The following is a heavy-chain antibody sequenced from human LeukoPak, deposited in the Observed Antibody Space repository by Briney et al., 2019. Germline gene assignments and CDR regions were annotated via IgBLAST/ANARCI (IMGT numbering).Heavy chain of an antibody. CDR3: ARVHYSNYVVGYYYGMDV. V-gene: IGHV1-2*06. J-gene: IGHJ6*02. CDR1: GYTFTGYY. CDR2: INPNGGGT. Sequence: ASVKVSCKASGYTFTGYYMHWVRQAPGQGLEWMGRINPNGGGTNYAQKFQGRVTMTRDTSISTAYMELSRLRSDDTAVYYCARVHYSNYVVGYYYGMDVWGQGTTVTVSS. D-gene: IGHD4-11*01.